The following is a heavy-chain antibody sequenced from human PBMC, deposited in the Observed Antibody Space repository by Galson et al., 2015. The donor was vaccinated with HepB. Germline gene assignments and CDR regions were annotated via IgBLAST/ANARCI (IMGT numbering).Heavy chain of an antibody. CDR2: IYSGGST. D-gene: IGHD6-13*01. V-gene: IGHV3-66*01. Sequence: SLRLSCAASGFTVSSNYMSWVRQAPGKGLEWVSVIYSGGSTYYADSVKGRFTISRDNSKNTLYLQMNSLRAEDTAVYYCASSAAGYYYYGMDVWGQGTTVTVSS. CDR3: ASSAAGYYYYGMDV. CDR1: GFTVSSNY. J-gene: IGHJ6*02.